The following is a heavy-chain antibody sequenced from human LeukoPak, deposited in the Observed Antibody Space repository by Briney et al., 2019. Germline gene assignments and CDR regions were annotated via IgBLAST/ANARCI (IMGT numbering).Heavy chain of an antibody. V-gene: IGHV1-69*01. Sequence: GASVKVSCKASGGTFSSYAISWVRQAPGQGLEWMGGIIPIFGTANYAQKFQGRVTITADESTSTAYMELSSLRSDDTAVYYCACGGDIVVPGYWGQGTLVTVSS. J-gene: IGHJ4*02. D-gene: IGHD2-2*01. CDR1: GGTFSSYA. CDR2: IIPIFGTA. CDR3: ACGGDIVVPGY.